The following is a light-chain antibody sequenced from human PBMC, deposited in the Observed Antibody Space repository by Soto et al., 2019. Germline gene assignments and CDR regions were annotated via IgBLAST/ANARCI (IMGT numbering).Light chain of an antibody. V-gene: IGLV2-14*03. CDR2: DVT. CDR3: SSYTSIIAVV. Sequence: QSVLTQPASVSGSPGQSITISCTGTSNDIGPYNYVSWYQQHPGKAPRLLIYDVTNRPSGVSDRFSGSKSGRTASLTISGLQAEDEADYYCSSYTSIIAVVFGGVTKVTVL. CDR1: SNDIGPYNY. J-gene: IGLJ2*01.